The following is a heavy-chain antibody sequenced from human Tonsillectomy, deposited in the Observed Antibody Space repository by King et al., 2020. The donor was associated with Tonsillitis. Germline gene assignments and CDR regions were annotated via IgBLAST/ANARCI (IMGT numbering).Heavy chain of an antibody. V-gene: IGHV5-51*01. CDR2: IYPGDSDT. J-gene: IGHJ6*02. Sequence: DVQLVESGAEVKKPGESLKISCKGSGYSFTTYWIGWVRQMPGEGLEWMGIIYPGDSDTRYSPSFQGQVTISADKSISAAYLQWRSLKASDTAMYYCARLGTVTKDYYYYGMDVWGQGTTVTVSS. CDR3: ARLGTVTKDYYYYGMDV. D-gene: IGHD4-17*01. CDR1: GYSFTTYW.